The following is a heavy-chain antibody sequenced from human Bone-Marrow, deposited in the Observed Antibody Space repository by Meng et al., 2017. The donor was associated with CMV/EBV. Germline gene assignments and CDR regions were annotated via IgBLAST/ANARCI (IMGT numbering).Heavy chain of an antibody. D-gene: IGHD2-2*01. V-gene: IGHV1-69*05. J-gene: IGHJ4*02. CDR3: AIGYCSSTSCYFDN. Sequence: SVKVSCKASGGTFSSYAISWVRQAPGQGLEWMGGIIPIFGTANYAQKFQGRVTITTDESTSTAYMELSSLRSEDTAVYYCAIGYCSSTSCYFDNWGQGTLVTVSS. CDR2: IIPIFGTA. CDR1: GGTFSSYA.